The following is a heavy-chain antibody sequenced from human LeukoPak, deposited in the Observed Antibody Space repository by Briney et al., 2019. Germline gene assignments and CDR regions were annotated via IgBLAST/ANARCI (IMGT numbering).Heavy chain of an antibody. J-gene: IGHJ5*02. D-gene: IGHD3-9*01. CDR3: ARDLSGDYPGWFDP. CDR2: THTSGST. CDR1: GGSISSSSYY. V-gene: IGHV4-61*02. Sequence: PSETLSLTCTVSGGSISSSSYYWSWIRQPAGKGLEWIGRTHTSGSTNYNPSLKSRVTISLDTSKNQFSLKLSSVTASDTAVYYCARDLSGDYPGWFDPWGQGTLVTVSS.